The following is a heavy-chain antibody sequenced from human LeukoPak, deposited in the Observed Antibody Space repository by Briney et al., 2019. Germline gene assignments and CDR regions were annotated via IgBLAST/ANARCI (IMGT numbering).Heavy chain of an antibody. Sequence: SETLSLTCAVSGGSISGSNWWSWVRQPPGKGLEWIGEIYHSGSTNYNPSLKSRVTISVDKSKNQFSLKLSSVTAADTAVYYCARVIVVVVAAQGYFDYWGQGTLVTVSS. J-gene: IGHJ4*02. CDR1: GGSISGSNW. D-gene: IGHD2-15*01. CDR3: ARVIVVVVAAQGYFDY. CDR2: IYHSGST. V-gene: IGHV4-4*02.